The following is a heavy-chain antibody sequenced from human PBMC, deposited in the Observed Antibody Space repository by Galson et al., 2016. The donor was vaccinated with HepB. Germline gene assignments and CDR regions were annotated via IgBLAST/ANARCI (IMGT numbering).Heavy chain of an antibody. CDR1: GFIFSSYA. J-gene: IGHJ1*01. Sequence: SLRLSCAAPGFIFSSYAMHWVRQTPGKGLEWVAVISYDGSNKYYADSVKGRFTISRDNSKNTLYLQMNSLRAEDTAVYYCATRWFELSRGYFHYCGRGTGAPVSS. V-gene: IGHV3-30-3*01. D-gene: IGHD4-23*01. CDR2: ISYDGSNK. CDR3: ATRWFELSRGYFHY.